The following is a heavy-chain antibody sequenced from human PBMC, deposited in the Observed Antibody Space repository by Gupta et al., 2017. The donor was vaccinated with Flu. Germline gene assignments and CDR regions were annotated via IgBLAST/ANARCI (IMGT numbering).Heavy chain of an antibody. Sequence: MNWVRQAPGTGLEWVSSINGRGNYIYYTYSLPFPVPLSRNNSKLSLFLQMNNLRVEDTAVYYCVRAVGATKGWFPYAFYLLCPGTLVTVSS. CDR3: VRAVGATKGWFPYAFYL. D-gene: IGHD1-26*01. J-gene: IGHJ3*01. CDR2: INGRGNYI. V-gene: IGHV3-21*01.